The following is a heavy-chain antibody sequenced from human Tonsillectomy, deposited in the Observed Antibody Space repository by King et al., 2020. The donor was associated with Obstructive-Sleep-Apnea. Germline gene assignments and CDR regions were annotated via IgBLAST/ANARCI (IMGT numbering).Heavy chain of an antibody. CDR3: ARDRSKGVIAVAGTCY. Sequence: QLVQSGGGLVQPGGSLRLSCAASGFTFSSYSMNWVRQAPGKGLEWGLYISSSSSTIYYADSVKGRFTISRYNAKNSLYLEMNSLRAEDTAVYYCARDRSKGVIAVAGTCYWGQGTLVTVSS. CDR1: GFTFSSYS. D-gene: IGHD6-19*01. J-gene: IGHJ4*02. V-gene: IGHV3-48*04. CDR2: ISSSSSTI.